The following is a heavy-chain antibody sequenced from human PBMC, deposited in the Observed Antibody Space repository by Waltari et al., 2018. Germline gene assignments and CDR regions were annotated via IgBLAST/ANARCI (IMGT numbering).Heavy chain of an antibody. CDR1: GFSFGNLG. D-gene: IGHD6-19*01. CDR2: RRYDGSNT. J-gene: IGHJ4*02. CDR3: ANVRGTGWSSLDY. V-gene: IGHV3-30*02. Sequence: QVQLVESGGGVVQPGGSLRLSCTASGFSFGNLGMHWVRQAPGKGMEWVAVRRYDGSNTYYVDSVKGRFTISGDNSKNTLYLQMSSLTAEDTALYYCANVRGTGWSSLDYWGQGTVVTVSS.